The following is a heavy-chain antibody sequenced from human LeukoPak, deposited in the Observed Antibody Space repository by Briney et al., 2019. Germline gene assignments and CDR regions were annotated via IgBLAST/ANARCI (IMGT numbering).Heavy chain of an antibody. D-gene: IGHD6-25*01. Sequence: GASVKVSCKASVYTFKNYDINWVRQAPGQGLEWMAWMNPNNDNAGSAQKFQGRVTMTRDTSINTAYMELSSLRSDDTGVYYCARAAAGGDDPFDVWGQGSLIIVSS. V-gene: IGHV1-8*01. CDR1: VYTFKNYD. CDR2: MNPNNDNA. J-gene: IGHJ3*01. CDR3: ARAAAGGDDPFDV.